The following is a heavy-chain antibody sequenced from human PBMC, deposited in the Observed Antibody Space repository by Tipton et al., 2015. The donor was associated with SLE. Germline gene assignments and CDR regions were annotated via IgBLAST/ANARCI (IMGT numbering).Heavy chain of an antibody. Sequence: SLRLSCAASGFHFSNFGMAWVRQTPDKGLQWVATLSASGDSRYYADSVNGRFTISRDNSKNTLYLQMNSLRAEDTAVYYCANWFSSSWYSYFDYWGQGTLVTVSS. V-gene: IGHV3-23*01. CDR3: ANWFSSSWYSYFDY. CDR2: LSASGDSR. CDR1: GFHFSNFG. J-gene: IGHJ4*02. D-gene: IGHD6-13*01.